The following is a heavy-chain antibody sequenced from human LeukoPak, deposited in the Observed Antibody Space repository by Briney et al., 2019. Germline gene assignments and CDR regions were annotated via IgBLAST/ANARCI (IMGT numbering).Heavy chain of an antibody. J-gene: IGHJ6*03. Sequence: SETLSLTCTVSGGSIGSSDYWWDWIRQPPGRGLEWIGSIYNSGSTYYNPSLKSRVTISVDTSKNQFSLKLSSVTAADTAVYYCAREYDILTGYGPGDYYYYMDVWGKGTTVTVSS. CDR1: GGSIGSSDYW. V-gene: IGHV4-39*07. CDR3: AREYDILTGYGPGDYYYYMDV. D-gene: IGHD3-9*01. CDR2: IYNSGST.